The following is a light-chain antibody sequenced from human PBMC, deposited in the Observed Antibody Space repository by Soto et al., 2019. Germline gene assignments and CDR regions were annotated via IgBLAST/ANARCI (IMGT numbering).Light chain of an antibody. Sequence: VMTQSAATLSVNTRERATLSCRASQSISSSYLAWYQQKPGQAPRVLIYAASSRATGIPDRFSGSGSGTDFTLTISRLEPDDLAVYYCQLYGSSPPFGQGAKV. J-gene: IGKJ1*01. CDR2: AAS. CDR3: QLYGSSPP. CDR1: QSISSSY. V-gene: IGKV3-20*01.